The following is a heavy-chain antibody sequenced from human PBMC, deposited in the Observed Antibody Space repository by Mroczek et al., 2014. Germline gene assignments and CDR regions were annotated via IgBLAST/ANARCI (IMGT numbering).Heavy chain of an antibody. CDR3: ARTPYLYDSDTYNWFDP. J-gene: IGHJ5*02. V-gene: IGHV3-7*01. D-gene: IGHD3-3*01. CDR2: IKQDGSEK. Sequence: VQLVEVWGRRWSSLGGSLRLSCAASGFTFSSYWMSWVRQAPGKGLEWVANIKQDGSEKYYVDSVKGRFTISRDNAKNSLYLQMNSLRAEDTAVYYCARTPYLYDSDTYNWFDPWGQGTLVTVSS. CDR1: GFTFSSYW.